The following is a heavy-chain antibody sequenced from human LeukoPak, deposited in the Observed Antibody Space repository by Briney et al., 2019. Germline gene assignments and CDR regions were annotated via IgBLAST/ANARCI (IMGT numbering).Heavy chain of an antibody. CDR3: AFTPDYVWRLNANWFDP. CDR2: ISGSGGST. CDR1: GFTFSSYA. Sequence: GALRLCCAASGFTFSSYAMSWVRQAPGKGLEWVSAISGSGGSTYYADSVKGRFTISRDNSKNTLYLQMNSLRAEDTAVYYCAFTPDYVWRLNANWFDPWGQGTLVTVSS. V-gene: IGHV3-23*01. J-gene: IGHJ5*02. D-gene: IGHD3-16*01.